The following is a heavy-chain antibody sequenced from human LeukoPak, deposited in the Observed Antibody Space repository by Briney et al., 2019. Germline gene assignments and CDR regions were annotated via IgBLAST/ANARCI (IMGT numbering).Heavy chain of an antibody. CDR2: INPNSGGT. Sequence: ASVTVSFTASGYTFTGYYMHWVRQAPGQGLEWMGWINPNSGGTNYAQKFQGRVTMTRDTSISTAYMELSRLRSDDTAVYYCARNFAPVVPWFDPWGQGTLVTVSS. CDR3: ARNFAPVVPWFDP. D-gene: IGHD4-23*01. V-gene: IGHV1-2*02. CDR1: GYTFTGYY. J-gene: IGHJ5*02.